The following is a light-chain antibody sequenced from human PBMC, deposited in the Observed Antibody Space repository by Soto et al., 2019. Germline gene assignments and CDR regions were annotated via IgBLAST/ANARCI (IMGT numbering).Light chain of an antibody. CDR1: QSIGSK. CDR2: GAS. Sequence: DIVMTQSPATLSVSPGDRATLSCRASQSIGSKLAWYQQKPGQAPRLLIYGASTRATGIPVRFSGSGSGTEFTLPITRLQSEDFAVYYCQEYNNWHPITFGGGTKVEIK. V-gene: IGKV3-15*01. CDR3: QEYNNWHPIT. J-gene: IGKJ4*01.